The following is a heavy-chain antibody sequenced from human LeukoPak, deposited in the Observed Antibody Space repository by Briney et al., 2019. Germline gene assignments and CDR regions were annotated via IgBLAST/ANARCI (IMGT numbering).Heavy chain of an antibody. Sequence: SETLSLTCTVSGGSISSGDYYWSWIRQPPGKGLEWIGYIYYSGSTSYNPSLKSRLTISLDTSKNQFSLKLSSVTAADTAVYYCARAVEYSGYLFDPWGQGTLVTVSS. D-gene: IGHD5-12*01. CDR3: ARAVEYSGYLFDP. CDR1: GGSISSGDYY. V-gene: IGHV4-30-4*01. J-gene: IGHJ5*02. CDR2: IYYSGST.